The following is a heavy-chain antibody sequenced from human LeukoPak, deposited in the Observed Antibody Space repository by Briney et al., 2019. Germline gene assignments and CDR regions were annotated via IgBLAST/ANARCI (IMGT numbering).Heavy chain of an antibody. CDR2: IYYSGST. Sequence: SETLSLTCTVSGGSISSGGFSWSWLRQPSGKGLEWIGYIYYSGSTNYNPSLKSRATISLDTSSNQFFLRLTSLTAADTAVYYCAREGGGSYSRGWFDPWGQGTLVTVSS. CDR1: GGSISSGGFS. CDR3: AREGGGSYSRGWFDP. V-gene: IGHV4-30-4*07. J-gene: IGHJ5*02. D-gene: IGHD1-26*01.